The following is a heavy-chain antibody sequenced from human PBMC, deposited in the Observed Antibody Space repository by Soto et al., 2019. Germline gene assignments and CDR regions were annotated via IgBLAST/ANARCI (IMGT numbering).Heavy chain of an antibody. Sequence: SETLSLTCTVSGGSISSYYWSWIRQPPGKGLEWIGYIYYSGSTNYNPSLKSRVTISVDTSKNQFSLKLSSVTAADTAVYYCARATYYDFWSGEGFDPWGQGTLVTVS. D-gene: IGHD3-3*01. CDR1: GGSISSYY. V-gene: IGHV4-59*01. J-gene: IGHJ5*02. CDR3: ARATYYDFWSGEGFDP. CDR2: IYYSGST.